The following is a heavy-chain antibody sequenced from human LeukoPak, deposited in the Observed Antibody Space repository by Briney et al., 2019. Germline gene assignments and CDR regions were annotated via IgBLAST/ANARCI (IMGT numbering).Heavy chain of an antibody. Sequence: GESLQISCKGSGYSFTTYWIGWVRQLPGKGLEWMGIIYPGDSDTRYSPSFQGQVTISADKSISTAYLQWSSLKASDTAMYFCARVAGSGDYSNRYYYGMDVWGQGTTVTVSS. CDR2: IYPGDSDT. D-gene: IGHD4-11*01. V-gene: IGHV5-51*01. CDR3: ARVAGSGDYSNRYYYGMDV. CDR1: GYSFTTYW. J-gene: IGHJ6*02.